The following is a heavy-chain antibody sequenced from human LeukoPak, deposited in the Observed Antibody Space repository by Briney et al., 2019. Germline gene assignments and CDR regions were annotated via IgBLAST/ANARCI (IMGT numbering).Heavy chain of an antibody. V-gene: IGHV1-3*03. CDR3: AREGRNYYDSSGYYVGDNWFDP. J-gene: IGHJ5*02. D-gene: IGHD3-22*01. CDR1: GGTFSDYA. Sequence: GASVKVSCKASGGTFSDYALNWVRQAPGQRLEWMGWINAGNGNTKYSQEFQGRVTITRDTSASTAYMELSSLRSEDMAVYYCAREGRNYYDSSGYYVGDNWFDPWGQGTLVTVSS. CDR2: INAGNGNT.